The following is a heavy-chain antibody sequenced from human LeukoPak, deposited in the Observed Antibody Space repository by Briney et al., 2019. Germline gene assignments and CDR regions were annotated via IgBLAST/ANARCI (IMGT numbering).Heavy chain of an antibody. CDR2: ISAYNGNT. CDR1: GYTFTSYG. J-gene: IGHJ4*02. V-gene: IGHV1-18*01. D-gene: IGHD6-13*01. Sequence: ASVKVSCKASGYTFTSYGISWVRQAPGQGLEWMGWISAYNGNTNYAQKLQGRVTMTTDTSTSTAYMELRSLRSDDTAVYYCASSSSSWYGVVYFDYWGQGTLVTVSS. CDR3: ASSSSSWYGVVYFDY.